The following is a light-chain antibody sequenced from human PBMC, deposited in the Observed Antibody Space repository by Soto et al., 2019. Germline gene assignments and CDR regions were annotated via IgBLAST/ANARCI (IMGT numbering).Light chain of an antibody. V-gene: IGKV3-20*01. Sequence: EIVLTQSPGTLSLSPGERATLSCRASQSISGTYLAWYQQKPGQAPRLLIYDTSSRATGIPDRFSGSGSGTDFTLTISRLEPEDFAVYYCQYYDSSLWTFGQGTKVDIK. J-gene: IGKJ1*01. CDR3: QYYDSSLWT. CDR1: QSISGTY. CDR2: DTS.